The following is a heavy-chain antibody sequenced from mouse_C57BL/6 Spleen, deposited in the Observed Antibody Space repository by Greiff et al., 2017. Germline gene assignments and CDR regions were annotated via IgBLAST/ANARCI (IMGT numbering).Heavy chain of an antibody. CDR3: ASYGGGFAY. J-gene: IGHJ3*01. Sequence: QVQLQQPGAELVRPGTSVKLSCKASGYTFTSYWMHWVKQRPGQGLEWIGVIFPSYSYTNYNQKFKGKATLTVDTSSSTAYMQLSSLTSEDSAVYYCASYGGGFAYWGQGTLVTVSA. D-gene: IGHD1-1*01. V-gene: IGHV1-59*01. CDR1: GYTFTSYW. CDR2: IFPSYSYT.